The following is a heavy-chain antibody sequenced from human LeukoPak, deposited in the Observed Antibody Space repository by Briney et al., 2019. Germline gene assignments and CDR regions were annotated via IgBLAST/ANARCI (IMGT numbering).Heavy chain of an antibody. V-gene: IGHV4-4*07. CDR2: IYTSGST. D-gene: IGHD6-13*01. CDR1: GGSISSYY. CDR3: AREEYSSSWYGSERFDY. J-gene: IGHJ4*02. Sequence: PSETLSLTCTVSGGSISSYYWSWIRQPAGKGLEWIGRIYTSGSTNYNPSLKSRVTMSVDTSKNQFSLKLSSVTAADTAVYYCAREEYSSSWYGSERFDYWGQGTLVTVSS.